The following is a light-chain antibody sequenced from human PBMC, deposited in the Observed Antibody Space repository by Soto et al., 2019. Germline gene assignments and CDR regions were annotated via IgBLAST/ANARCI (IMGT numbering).Light chain of an antibody. J-gene: IGKJ1*01. V-gene: IGKV3-11*01. Sequence: EIVLTQSPGTLSFSAGERATLSCRASQRVNSRYLAWYQQKPGQAPRLLIYGVSNRATGIPARFSGSGSGTDFTLTISSLEPEDFAVYYCQQRSNWPPEWTFGQGTKVDIK. CDR3: QQRSNWPPEWT. CDR1: QRVNSRY. CDR2: GVS.